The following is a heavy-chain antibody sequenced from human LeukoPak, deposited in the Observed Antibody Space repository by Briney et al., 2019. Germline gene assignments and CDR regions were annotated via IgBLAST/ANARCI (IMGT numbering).Heavy chain of an antibody. CDR1: GYTFTSYY. J-gene: IGHJ3*02. Sequence: ASVKVSCKASGYTFTSYYMHWVRQAPGQGLEWMGIINPSGGSTSYAQKFQGRVTMTRDMSTSTIYMELSSLRSEDTAVYYCARGDTVVNAFVIWGQGTMVTVSS. V-gene: IGHV1-46*01. CDR2: INPSGGST. CDR3: ARGDTVVNAFVI. D-gene: IGHD4-23*01.